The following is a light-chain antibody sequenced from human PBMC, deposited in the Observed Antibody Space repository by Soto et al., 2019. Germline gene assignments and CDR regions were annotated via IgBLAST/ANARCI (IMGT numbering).Light chain of an antibody. J-gene: IGKJ1*01. CDR2: GAS. Sequence: EIVLTQSPGTLSLSPGERATLSCRASQSVRSSYLAWLQQKPGQAPRLLIYGASSRATGIPDRFSGSGSGTDVTLTISRLEPEDFAVYYCQQYGSSPQTFGQGTKVEIK. CDR1: QSVRSSY. V-gene: IGKV3-20*01. CDR3: QQYGSSPQT.